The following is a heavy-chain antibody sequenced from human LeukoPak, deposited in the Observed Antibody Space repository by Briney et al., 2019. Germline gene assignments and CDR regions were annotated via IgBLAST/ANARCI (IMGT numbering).Heavy chain of an antibody. CDR1: GFTFSSYG. CDR3: AKLLTGGYNSGQNDY. D-gene: IGHD5-18*01. V-gene: IGHV3-30*02. J-gene: IGHJ4*02. Sequence: PGGSLRLPCAASGFTFSSYGMHWVRQAPGKGLEWVAFIRYDGNNKYYADSVKGRFTISRDNSKNTLYLQMNSLRAEDTAVYYCAKLLTGGYNSGQNDYWGQGILVTVSS. CDR2: IRYDGNNK.